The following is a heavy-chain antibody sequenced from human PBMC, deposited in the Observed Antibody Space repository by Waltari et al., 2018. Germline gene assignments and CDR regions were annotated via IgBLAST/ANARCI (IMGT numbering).Heavy chain of an antibody. J-gene: IGHJ1*01. CDR1: GYSFTSYW. CDR2: IYPGDSDT. Sequence: EVQLVQSGAEVKKPGESLKISCKGSGYSFTSYWIGWVRQMPGKGLEWMGIIYPGDSDTRYSPSFQGQVTISADKSISTAYLQWSSLKASDTAMYYCASREGSSGWYAEYFQHWGQGTLVTVSS. D-gene: IGHD6-19*01. CDR3: ASREGSSGWYAEYFQH. V-gene: IGHV5-51*01.